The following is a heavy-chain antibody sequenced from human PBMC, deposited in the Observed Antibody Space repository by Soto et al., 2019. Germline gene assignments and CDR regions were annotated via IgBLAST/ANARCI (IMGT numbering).Heavy chain of an antibody. D-gene: IGHD2-8*02. CDR2: IYYSGST. CDR1: GGSISSYY. J-gene: IGHJ4*02. V-gene: IGHV4-59*01. CDR3: VRLVGPVDYFDY. Sequence: QVQLQESGPGLVKPSETLSLTCTVSGGSISSYYWSWIRQPPGKGLEWIGYIYYSGSTNYNPSLKSRVTISVDTSKNQFSLKLSSVTAADTAVYYCVRLVGPVDYFDYWGQGTLVTVSS.